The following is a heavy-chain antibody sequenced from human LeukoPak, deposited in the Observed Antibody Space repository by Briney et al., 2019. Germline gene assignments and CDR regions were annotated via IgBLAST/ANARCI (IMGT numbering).Heavy chain of an antibody. CDR1: GFTFSSYA. D-gene: IGHD2/OR15-2a*01. V-gene: IGHV3-23*01. Sequence: PGGSLRLSCAVSGFTFSSYAMSWVRQAPGKGLEWVSAISGSGGSTYYAESVKGRFTISKDNAKNTVYLQMNSLRAEDTAVYYCVSFYETYWGRETLVTVSS. CDR3: VSFYETY. J-gene: IGHJ4*02. CDR2: ISGSGGST.